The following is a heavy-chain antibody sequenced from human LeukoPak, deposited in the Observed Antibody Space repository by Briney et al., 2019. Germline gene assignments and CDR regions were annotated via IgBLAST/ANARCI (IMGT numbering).Heavy chain of an antibody. CDR3: ARKTGGQPFDY. J-gene: IGHJ4*02. V-gene: IGHV4-39*07. Sequence: NPSETLSLTCSVSGGSISSSSYYWDWIRQPPGKGLEWIGSIYYSGSTYYNPSLKSRVTISVDTSKNQFSLKLSSVTAADTAVYYCARKTGGQPFDYWGQGTLVTVSS. D-gene: IGHD7-27*01. CDR2: IYYSGST. CDR1: GGSISSSSYY.